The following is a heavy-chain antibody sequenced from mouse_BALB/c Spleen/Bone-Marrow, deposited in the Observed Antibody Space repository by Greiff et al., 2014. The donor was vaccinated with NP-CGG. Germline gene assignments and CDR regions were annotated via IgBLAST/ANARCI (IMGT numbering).Heavy chain of an antibody. D-gene: IGHD4-1*01. CDR3: TRGGNWDDFDY. V-gene: IGHV5-17*02. J-gene: IGHJ2*01. CDR2: ISSGSSTI. CDR1: GFTFSSFG. Sequence: EVMLVESGGGLVQPGGSRKLSCAASGFTFSSFGMHWVRQTPEKGLEWVAYISSGSSTIYYADTVKGRFTISKDNPKNTLFLQVASLRSEDTAMYYSTRGGNWDDFDYWGQGTTLTVSS.